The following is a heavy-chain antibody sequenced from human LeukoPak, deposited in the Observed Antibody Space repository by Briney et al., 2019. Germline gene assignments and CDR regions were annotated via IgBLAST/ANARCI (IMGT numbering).Heavy chain of an antibody. CDR1: GGTFSSYA. CDR2: IIPILGIA. D-gene: IGHD6-6*01. CDR3: ARDGSIAARPLPDY. Sequence: ASVKVSCKASGGTFSSYAISWVRQAPGQGLEWMGRIIPILGIANYAQKFQGRVTITADKSTSTAYMELSSLRSDDTAVYYCARDGSIAARPLPDYWGQGTLVTVSS. J-gene: IGHJ4*02. V-gene: IGHV1-69*04.